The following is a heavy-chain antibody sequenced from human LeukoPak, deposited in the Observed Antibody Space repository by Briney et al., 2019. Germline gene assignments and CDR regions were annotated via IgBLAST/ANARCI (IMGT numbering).Heavy chain of an antibody. CDR2: IYYSGST. CDR1: GGSISSYY. V-gene: IGHV4-59*08. J-gene: IGHJ4*02. CDR3: AGRDRYSSGWTLDY. D-gene: IGHD6-19*01. Sequence: PSETLSLTCTVSGGSISSYYWSWIRQPPGKGLEWIGYIYYSGSTNYNPSLKSRVTISADTSKNQFSLKLSSVTAADTAVYYCAGRDRYSSGWTLDYWGQGTLVTVSS.